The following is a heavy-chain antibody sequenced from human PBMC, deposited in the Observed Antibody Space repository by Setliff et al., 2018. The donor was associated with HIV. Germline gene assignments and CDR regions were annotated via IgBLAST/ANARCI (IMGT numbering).Heavy chain of an antibody. V-gene: IGHV4-31*03. CDR1: GGSISSGGYY. Sequence: SETLSLTCTVSGGSISSGGYYWSWIRQHPGKGLEWIGYIYYSGSTDYNPSLKSRVTISVDPSKNQFSLKMNSVTAADTAVYYCARASYSYDSTGYLYWGQGTLVTV. J-gene: IGHJ4*02. CDR3: ARASYSYDSTGYLY. CDR2: IYYSGST. D-gene: IGHD3-22*01.